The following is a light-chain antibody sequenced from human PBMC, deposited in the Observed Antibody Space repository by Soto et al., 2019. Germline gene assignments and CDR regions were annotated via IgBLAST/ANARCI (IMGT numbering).Light chain of an antibody. CDR1: QSVSSN. J-gene: IGKJ5*01. CDR2: GAS. Sequence: EVVMAHSPATLSVSPGERATLSCRASQSVSSNLAWYQQNPGQAPRLLIYGASTRATGIPARFSGSGSGTEFTLTISSLQSEDFAVYFCQQYNNWPPITFGQGTRLEI. CDR3: QQYNNWPPIT. V-gene: IGKV3-15*01.